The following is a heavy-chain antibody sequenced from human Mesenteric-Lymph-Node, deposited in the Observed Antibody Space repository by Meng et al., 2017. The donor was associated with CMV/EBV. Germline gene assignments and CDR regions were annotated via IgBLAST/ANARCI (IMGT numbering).Heavy chain of an antibody. V-gene: IGHV3-43*01. Sequence: GESLKISCAASGFTFDDYTMHWVRQAPGKGLEWVSLISWDGGSTYYADSVKGRFTISRDNAKNSLYLQMNSLRAEDTAVYYCARDANYDFRYYYYYYGMDVWGQGTTVTVSS. CDR2: ISWDGGST. D-gene: IGHD3-3*01. J-gene: IGHJ6*02. CDR1: GFTFDDYT. CDR3: ARDANYDFRYYYYYYGMDV.